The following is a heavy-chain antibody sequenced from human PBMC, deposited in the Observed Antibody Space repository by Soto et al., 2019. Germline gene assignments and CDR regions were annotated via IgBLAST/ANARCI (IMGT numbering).Heavy chain of an antibody. J-gene: IGHJ6*02. CDR3: ARAKVVTATPNYYYGMDV. CDR2: IIPIFGTA. D-gene: IGHD2-21*02. V-gene: IGHV1-69*13. Sequence: SVKVSCKASGGTFSSYAISWVRQAPGQGLEWMGGIIPIFGTANYAQKFQGRVTITADESTSTAYMELSSLRSEDTAVYYCARAKVVTATPNYYYGMDVWGQGTTVTVSS. CDR1: GGTFSSYA.